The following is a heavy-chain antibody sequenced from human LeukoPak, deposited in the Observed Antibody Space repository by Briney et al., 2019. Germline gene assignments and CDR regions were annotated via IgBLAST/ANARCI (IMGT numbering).Heavy chain of an antibody. CDR2: ISSSGSTI. J-gene: IGHJ4*02. V-gene: IGHV3-11*01. CDR1: GFTFSDYY. Sequence: PGGSLRLSCAASGFTFSDYYMSWIRQAPGKELELVSYISSSGSTIYYADFPIHHLQGQRQELTVSANEQLRAEDTAVYYCARRLAVAHCAGDCHPIDSWGQGTLVTVSS. CDR3: ARRLAVAHCAGDCHPIDS. D-gene: IGHD2-21*02.